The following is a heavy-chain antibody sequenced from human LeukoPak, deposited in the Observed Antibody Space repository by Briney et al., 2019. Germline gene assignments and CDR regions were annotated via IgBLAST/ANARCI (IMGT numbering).Heavy chain of an antibody. CDR1: GFTFRSFA. Sequence: GGSLRLSCAASGFTFRSFAMTWVRQAPGKGLEWVSAISGSGGNTYYADSLKGRFTISRDNSKNTLYLQMNSLRAEDTAVYYCAKPTTLGFFDYWGQGTLVTVSS. D-gene: IGHD5-12*01. J-gene: IGHJ4*02. CDR2: ISGSGGNT. CDR3: AKPTTLGFFDY. V-gene: IGHV3-23*01.